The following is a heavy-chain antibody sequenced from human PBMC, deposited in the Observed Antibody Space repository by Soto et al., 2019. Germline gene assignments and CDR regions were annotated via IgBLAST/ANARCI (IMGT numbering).Heavy chain of an antibody. CDR2: IARDGIEK. V-gene: IGHV3-30-3*01. D-gene: IGHD5-18*01. Sequence: GGSLRLSCAASGFTFTSYPIHWVRQAPGQGLEWVAIIARDGIEKHYADSVKGRFTISRDNSKNTLYLQMNSLRAEDTAVYYCARDAAMVYIYYYGMDVWGQGTTVTVSS. CDR3: ARDAAMVYIYYYGMDV. CDR1: GFTFTSYP. J-gene: IGHJ6*02.